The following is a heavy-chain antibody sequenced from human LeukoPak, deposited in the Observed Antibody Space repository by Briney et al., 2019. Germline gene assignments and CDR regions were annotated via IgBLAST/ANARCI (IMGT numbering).Heavy chain of an antibody. D-gene: IGHD6-13*01. CDR3: ARAGYSSSWYLY. Sequence: GGSLRLSCAVSGFTFSSYSMNWVRQAPGKGLEWVSDISRSSTTIYYADSVRGRFTVSRDNAKNSLYLQMNSLRAEDTAVYYCARAGYSSSWYLYWGQGTLVTVSS. CDR2: ISRSSTTI. CDR1: GFTFSSYS. V-gene: IGHV3-48*01. J-gene: IGHJ4*02.